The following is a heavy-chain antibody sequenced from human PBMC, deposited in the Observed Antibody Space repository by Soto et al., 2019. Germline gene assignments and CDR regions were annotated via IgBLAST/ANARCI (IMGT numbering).Heavy chain of an antibody. D-gene: IGHD4-17*01. J-gene: IGHJ6*02. Sequence: TLSLTCAVSGGSISSGGYSWSWIRQPPGKGLEWIGYIYHSGSTYYNPSLKSRVTISVDRSKNQFSLKLSSVTAADTAVYYCASYGDYGYGMDVWGQGTTVTVSS. CDR3: ASYGDYGYGMDV. CDR2: IYHSGST. CDR1: GGSISSGGYS. V-gene: IGHV4-30-2*01.